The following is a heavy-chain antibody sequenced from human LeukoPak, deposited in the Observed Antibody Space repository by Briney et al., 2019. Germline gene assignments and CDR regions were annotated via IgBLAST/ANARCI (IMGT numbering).Heavy chain of an antibody. D-gene: IGHD2-15*01. CDR2: ISWNSGSI. V-gene: IGHV3-9*01. CDR3: AIDSATTDFDY. J-gene: IGHJ4*02. Sequence: GGSLRLSCAASGFTFDDYAMHWVRQAPGKGLEWVSGISWNSGSIGYADSVKGRFTISRDNAKNSLYLQMNSLRAEDTALYYCAIDSATTDFDYWGQGTLVNVSS. CDR1: GFTFDDYA.